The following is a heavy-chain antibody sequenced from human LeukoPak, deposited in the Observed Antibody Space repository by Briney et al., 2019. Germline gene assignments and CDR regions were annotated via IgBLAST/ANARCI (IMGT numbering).Heavy chain of an antibody. CDR1: GFTFGDYA. D-gene: IGHD3-3*01. Sequence: GGSLRLSCTASGFTFGDYAMNWVRQAPGKGLEWVGFIRSKAYGGTTEYAASVKGRFTISRDNAKNSLYLQMNSLRAEDTAVYYCAKEGGYDFWSGYYFDYWGQGTLVTVSS. CDR3: AKEGGYDFWSGYYFDY. V-gene: IGHV3-49*04. J-gene: IGHJ4*02. CDR2: IRSKAYGGTT.